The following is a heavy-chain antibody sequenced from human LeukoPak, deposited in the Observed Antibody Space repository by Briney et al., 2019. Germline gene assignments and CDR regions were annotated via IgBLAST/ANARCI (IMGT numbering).Heavy chain of an antibody. CDR1: GGSINRDY. D-gene: IGHD3-10*01. CDR3: ARQGSTRNYVFDD. CDR2: IYYSGNT. V-gene: IGHV4-59*01. Sequence: SETLSLSCTVSGGSINRDYWSWIRQPPGKGLEWIGCIYYSGNTNYNPSLKSRVTISVDTSNNQFSLKLSSVTAADTAVDYCARQGSTRNYVFDDWGQGTLVTVSS. J-gene: IGHJ4*02.